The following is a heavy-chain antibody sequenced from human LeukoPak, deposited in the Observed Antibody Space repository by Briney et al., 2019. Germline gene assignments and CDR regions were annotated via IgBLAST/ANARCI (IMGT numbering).Heavy chain of an antibody. CDR1: RFSFSSYG. V-gene: IGHV3-30*02. Sequence: PGGSLRLSCAASRFSFSSYGMHWVRQAPGRGLEWVAFIRDDGNNKYYADSVKGRFTISRDNSKNTLYLQMNSLRAEDTAVYYCASVLGIAAAGPEDFDYWGQGTLVTVSS. CDR2: IRDDGNNK. CDR3: ASVLGIAAAGPEDFDY. D-gene: IGHD6-13*01. J-gene: IGHJ4*02.